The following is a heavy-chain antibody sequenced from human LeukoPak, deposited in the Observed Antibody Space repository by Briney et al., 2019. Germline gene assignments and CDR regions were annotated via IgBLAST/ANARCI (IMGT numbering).Heavy chain of an antibody. D-gene: IGHD5-18*01. V-gene: IGHV3-23*01. CDR2: ISGSGGST. J-gene: IGHJ4*02. Sequence: GGSLRLSCAASGFTFSSYAMSWVRQAPGKGLEGVSAISGSGGSTYYADPVKGRFTISRDNSKNTLYLQMNSLRAEDTAVYYCAKEVGYSYGPNDYWGQGTLVAVSS. CDR1: GFTFSSYA. CDR3: AKEVGYSYGPNDY.